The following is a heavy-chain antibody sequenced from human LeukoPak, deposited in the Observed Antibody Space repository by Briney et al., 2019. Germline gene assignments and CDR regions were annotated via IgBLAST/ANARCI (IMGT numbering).Heavy chain of an antibody. CDR2: IYYSGST. J-gene: IGHJ4*02. CDR3: ARHNGYSPIDY. CDR1: GGSISSSSYY. Sequence: SETLSLTCTVSGGSISSSSYYWGWLRQPPGKGLEWIGSIYYSGSTYYNPSLKSRVTISVDTTKNQFSLKLSSVTAADTAVYYCARHNGYSPIDYWGQGTLVTVSS. D-gene: IGHD5-18*01. V-gene: IGHV4-39*01.